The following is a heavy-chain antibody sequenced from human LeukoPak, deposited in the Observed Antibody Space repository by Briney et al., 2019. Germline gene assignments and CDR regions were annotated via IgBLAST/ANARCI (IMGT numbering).Heavy chain of an antibody. CDR2: INPNSGGT. CDR1: GYTFTGYY. D-gene: IGHD3-3*01. J-gene: IGHJ5*02. CDR3: ASTPTYYDFWSGSGNWFDP. Sequence: ASVKVSCKASGYTFTGYYMHWVRQAPGQGLEWMGWINPNSGGTNYAQKFQGRVTMTRDTSISTAYMELSRLRSDDTAVYYCASTPTYYDFWSGSGNWFDPWGQGTLVTVSS. V-gene: IGHV1-2*02.